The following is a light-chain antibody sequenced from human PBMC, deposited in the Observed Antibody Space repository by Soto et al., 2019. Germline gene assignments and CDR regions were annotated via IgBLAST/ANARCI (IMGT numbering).Light chain of an antibody. CDR2: GAS. CDR1: QSVSSSY. J-gene: IGKJ2*01. V-gene: IGKV3-20*01. CDR3: QQYGTSLLYT. Sequence: EIMLTQSPGTLSLSPGERATLSCRASQSVSSSYLAWYQQTPGQAPRLLIYGASSRATGIPDRFSGSGSGTDFTLTISRLEPEDFAVYYCQQYGTSLLYTFGQGTKLEIK.